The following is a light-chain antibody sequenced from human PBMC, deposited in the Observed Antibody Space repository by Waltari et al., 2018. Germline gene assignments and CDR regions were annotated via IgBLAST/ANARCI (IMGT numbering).Light chain of an antibody. CDR3: QQFNSFPIT. CDR2: DAS. J-gene: IGKJ5*01. Sequence: AIQLTQSPSSLSASVGDSVTITCRASPGISSALAWYQQKPGKAPKVLIYDASSLESGVPSRFRGSGSGTYFTLTISSLQPEDFATYYCQQFNSFPITFGLGTRLDIK. CDR1: PGISSA. V-gene: IGKV1-13*02.